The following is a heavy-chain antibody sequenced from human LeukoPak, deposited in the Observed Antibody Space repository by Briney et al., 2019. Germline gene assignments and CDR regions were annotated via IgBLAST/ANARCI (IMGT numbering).Heavy chain of an antibody. CDR2: IYYSGST. V-gene: IGHV4-39*07. D-gene: IGHD2-21*01. CDR1: GGSISSSSYY. CDR3: ARHSHSDDAFDI. Sequence: KASETLSLTCTVSGGSISSSSYYWGWIRQPPGKGLEWIGSIYYSGSTYYNPSLKSRVTISVDTSKNQFSLKLSSVTAADTAVYYCARHSHSDDAFDIWGQGTMVTVSS. J-gene: IGHJ3*02.